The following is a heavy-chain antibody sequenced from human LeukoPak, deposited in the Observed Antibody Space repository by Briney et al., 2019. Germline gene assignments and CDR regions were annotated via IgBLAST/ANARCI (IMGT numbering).Heavy chain of an antibody. CDR1: GGSVSSGSYY. J-gene: IGHJ6*02. Sequence: SETLSLTCTVSGGSVSSGSYYWSWIRQPPGTGLEWIGYIYYSGSTNYNPSLKSRVTISVDTSKNQFSLKLSSVTAADTAVYYCARDLDSSSSSYYYGMDVWGQGTTVTVSS. CDR2: IYYSGST. V-gene: IGHV4-61*01. D-gene: IGHD6-13*01. CDR3: ARDLDSSSSSYYYGMDV.